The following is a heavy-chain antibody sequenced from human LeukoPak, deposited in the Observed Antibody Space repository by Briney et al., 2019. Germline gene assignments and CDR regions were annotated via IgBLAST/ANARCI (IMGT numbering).Heavy chain of an antibody. CDR3: ARVSGPTGGY. D-gene: IGHD5-12*01. CDR1: GYTFTGYY. J-gene: IGHJ4*02. V-gene: IGHV1-69*04. CDR2: IIPILGIA. Sequence: ASVKVSCKASGYTFTGYYMHWVRQAPGQGLEWMGRIIPILGIANYAQKFQGRVTITADKSTSTAYMELSSLRSEDTAVYYCARVSGPTGGYWGQGTLVTVSS.